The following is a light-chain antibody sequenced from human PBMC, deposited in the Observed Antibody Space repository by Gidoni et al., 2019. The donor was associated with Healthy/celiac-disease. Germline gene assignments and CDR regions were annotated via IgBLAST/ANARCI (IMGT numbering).Light chain of an antibody. Sequence: EIVLTHSPGTPSLSPVERATLSCRSSQSVRSSYLAWYQQKPGPAPRRLIYGASSRATGIPDRFSGSGSGTDFTLTISRLEPEDVAVDYCQQYGSSLTWTFGQGTKVEIK. CDR3: QQYGSSLTWT. J-gene: IGKJ1*01. V-gene: IGKV3-20*01. CDR1: QSVRSSY. CDR2: GAS.